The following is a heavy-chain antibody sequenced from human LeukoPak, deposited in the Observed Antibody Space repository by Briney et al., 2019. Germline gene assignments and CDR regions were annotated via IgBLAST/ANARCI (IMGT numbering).Heavy chain of an antibody. D-gene: IGHD6-19*01. Sequence: PGGSLRLSCTGSGFIFGDYAMNWVRQAPGKGLEWVGFVRRKAYGETTEYAASVKGRFTISRDDSRSIAYLQMNSLKTEDTAMYYCTRDLGYYSGWYEYFDYWGQGTLDTVSS. J-gene: IGHJ4*02. CDR3: TRDLGYYSGWYEYFDY. CDR1: GFIFGDYA. CDR2: VRRKAYGETT. V-gene: IGHV3-49*04.